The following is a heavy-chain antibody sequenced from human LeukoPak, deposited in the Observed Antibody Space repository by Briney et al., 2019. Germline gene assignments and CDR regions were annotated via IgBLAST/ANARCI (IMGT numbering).Heavy chain of an antibody. V-gene: IGHV1-69*05. Sequence: SVKVSCKASGGTFSSYAISWVRQAPGQGLEWMGGIIPIFGTANYAQKFQGRVTITTDESTSTAYMGLSSLRSEDTAVYYCARDSRRITMIVVVIPYAFDIWGQGTMVTVSS. CDR3: ARDSRRITMIVVVIPYAFDI. J-gene: IGHJ3*02. CDR2: IIPIFGTA. CDR1: GGTFSSYA. D-gene: IGHD3-22*01.